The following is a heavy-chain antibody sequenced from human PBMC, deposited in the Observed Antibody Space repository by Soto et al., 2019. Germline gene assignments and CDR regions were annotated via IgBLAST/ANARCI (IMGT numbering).Heavy chain of an antibody. CDR3: ASPFPLRYFDWLSPRYGMDV. J-gene: IGHJ6*02. V-gene: IGHV1-69*13. Sequence: ASVKVSCKASGGTFSSYAISWVRQAPGQGLEWMGGIIPIFGTANYAQKFQGRVTITADESTSTAYMELSSLRSEDTAVYYCASPFPLRYFDWLSPRYGMDVWGQGTTVTVSS. D-gene: IGHD3-9*01. CDR1: GGTFSSYA. CDR2: IIPIFGTA.